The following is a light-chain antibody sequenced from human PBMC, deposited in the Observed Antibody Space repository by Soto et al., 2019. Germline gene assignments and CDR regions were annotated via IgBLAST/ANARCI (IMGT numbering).Light chain of an antibody. Sequence: DIVLTQTRLSSPVTLGQPASISCRSSQSLVHIDGNTYFNWLQQRPGQPTRLLFYKTSNRCPGVPDRFSGSGAGTDFTLKISRVEAEDVGVYYCMQATQSYTFGQGTRLEIK. J-gene: IGKJ2*01. CDR1: QSLVHIDGNTY. CDR3: MQATQSYT. V-gene: IGKV2-24*01. CDR2: KTS.